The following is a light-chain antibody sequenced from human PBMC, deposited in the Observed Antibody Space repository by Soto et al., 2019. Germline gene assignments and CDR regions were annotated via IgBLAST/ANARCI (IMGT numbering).Light chain of an antibody. CDR3: CSYAGSSSYV. CDR2: EAT. V-gene: IGLV2-23*01. CDR1: SSDVGSYNF. J-gene: IGLJ1*01. Sequence: QSALTQPPSVSGSPGQSITISCTGTSSDVGSYNFVSWYQQHPDKAPKLIIYEATTRPSGVSNRFSGSKSGNTASLTISGLQAEDVADYYCCSYAGSSSYVFGTGTKVTVL.